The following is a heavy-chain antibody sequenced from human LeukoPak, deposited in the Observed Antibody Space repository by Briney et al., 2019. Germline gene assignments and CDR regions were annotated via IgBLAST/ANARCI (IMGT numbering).Heavy chain of an antibody. V-gene: IGHV4-61*02. CDR3: ARANDFWSGSDY. Sequence: SETLSLTCTVSGGSIGSGSYYWSWIRQPAGKGLEWIGRIYTSGSTNYNPSLKSRVTISVDTSKNQFSLKLSSVTAADTAVYYCARANDFWSGSDYWGQGTLVTVSS. CDR1: GGSIGSGSYY. J-gene: IGHJ4*02. CDR2: IYTSGST. D-gene: IGHD3-3*01.